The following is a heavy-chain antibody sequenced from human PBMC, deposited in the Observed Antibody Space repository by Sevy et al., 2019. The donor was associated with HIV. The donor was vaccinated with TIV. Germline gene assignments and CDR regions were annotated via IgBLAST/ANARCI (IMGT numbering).Heavy chain of an antibody. CDR3: AKTIDSGGGVVPAANYYYYGMDV. Sequence: GGSLRLSCAVSGFTFSGYAMNWVRQVPGKGLEWVSAINGKGRSTHYADSVEGRFTISRDNSKNTLYLQMNSLRAEDTAVYYCAKTIDSGGGVVPAANYYYYGMDVWGQGTTVTVSS. CDR1: GFTFSGYA. J-gene: IGHJ6*02. D-gene: IGHD2-2*01. CDR2: INGKGRST. V-gene: IGHV3-23*01.